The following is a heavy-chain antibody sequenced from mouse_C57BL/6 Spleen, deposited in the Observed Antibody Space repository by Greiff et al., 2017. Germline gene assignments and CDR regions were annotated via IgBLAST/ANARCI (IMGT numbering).Heavy chain of an antibody. CDR2: IDPETGGT. V-gene: IGHV1-15*01. CDR1: GYTFTDYE. Sequence: QVQLKQSGAELVRPGASVTLSCKASGYTFTDYEMHWVKQTPVHGLEWIGAIDPETGGTDYNQKFKGKAILTADKSSSTAYMELRSLTSEDSAVYYCTTSPRTGAIYAMDYWGQGTSVTVAS. J-gene: IGHJ4*01. CDR3: TTSPRTGAIYAMDY. D-gene: IGHD4-1*01.